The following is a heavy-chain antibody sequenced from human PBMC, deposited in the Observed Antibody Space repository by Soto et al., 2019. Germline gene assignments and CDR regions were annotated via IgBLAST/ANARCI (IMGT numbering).Heavy chain of an antibody. J-gene: IGHJ4*02. Sequence: PSETLSLTCAVSGGSISSGGYSWSWIRQPPGKGLEWIGYIYHSGSTYYNPSLKSRVTISVDRSKNQFSLKLKSVTAADTAVYYCARERGGIFDYWGQGTLVTVSS. D-gene: IGHD2-15*01. CDR2: IYHSGST. CDR1: GGSISSGGYS. V-gene: IGHV4-30-2*01. CDR3: ARERGGIFDY.